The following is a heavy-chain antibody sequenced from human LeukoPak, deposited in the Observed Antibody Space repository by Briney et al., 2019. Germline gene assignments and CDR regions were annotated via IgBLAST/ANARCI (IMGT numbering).Heavy chain of an antibody. V-gene: IGHV4-34*01. Sequence: SETLSLTCAVYGGSFSGYYWSWIRQPPGKGLEWIGEINHSGSTNYNPSLKSRVTISVDTSKNQFSLKLSSMTAADTAVYYCARLVGSSWYREVLLGRDYWGQGTLVTVSS. CDR2: INHSGST. J-gene: IGHJ4*02. CDR3: ARLVGSSWYREVLLGRDY. CDR1: GGSFSGYY. D-gene: IGHD6-13*01.